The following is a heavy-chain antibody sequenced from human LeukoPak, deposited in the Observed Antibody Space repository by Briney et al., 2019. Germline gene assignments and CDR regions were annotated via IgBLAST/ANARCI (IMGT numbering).Heavy chain of an antibody. CDR2: IWFDGSKK. J-gene: IGHJ4*02. Sequence: SGGSLRLSCAASSFTFGGYWMSWVRQAPGKGLEWVAIIWFDGSKKYYADSVKGRFTISRDNSKNTVYLQMNRLRAEDTAIYYCARDRGYDTVPDYWGQGTLVTVSS. V-gene: IGHV3-33*08. D-gene: IGHD6-13*01. CDR3: ARDRGYDTVPDY. CDR1: SFTFGGYW.